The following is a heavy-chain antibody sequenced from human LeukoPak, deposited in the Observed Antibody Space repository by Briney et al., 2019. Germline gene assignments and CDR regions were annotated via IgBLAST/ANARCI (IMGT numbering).Heavy chain of an antibody. D-gene: IGHD3-22*01. CDR2: ISAYNGNT. CDR1: GYTFTSYG. CDR3: ARGRYYYDSSVDPFDY. Sequence: ASVKVSCKASGYTFTSYGISWVRQAPGQGLEWMGWISAYNGNTNYAQKLQGRVTMTTDASTSTAYMELRSLRSDDTAVYYCARGRYYYDSSVDPFDYWGHGTLVTVSS. V-gene: IGHV1-18*01. J-gene: IGHJ4*01.